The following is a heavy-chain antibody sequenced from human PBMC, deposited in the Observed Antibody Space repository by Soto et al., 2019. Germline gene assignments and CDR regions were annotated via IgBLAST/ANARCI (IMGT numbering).Heavy chain of an antibody. Sequence: ASVKVSCKASGYTFTGYYMHWVRQAPGQGLEWMGRINPNSGGTNYAQKFQGWVTMTRDTSISTAYMELSRLRSDDTAVYYCARDPITYRSIAEAGTPASSYYYYYGMDVWGQGTTVTVSS. CDR3: ARDPITYRSIAEAGTPASSYYYYYGMDV. CDR1: GYTFTGYY. V-gene: IGHV1-2*04. J-gene: IGHJ6*02. D-gene: IGHD6-13*01. CDR2: INPNSGGT.